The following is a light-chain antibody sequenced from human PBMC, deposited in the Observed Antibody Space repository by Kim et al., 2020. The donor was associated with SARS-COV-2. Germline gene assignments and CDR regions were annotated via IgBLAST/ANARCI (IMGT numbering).Light chain of an antibody. Sequence: SCKLTRTLSRGHSRYAIAWHQQRPEKGPRYLLKLNSDGSHSEGDGIPDRFSGSSSGAERYLTISGLQSEDEADYYCQTWGTGLGVFGAGTKVTVL. CDR3: QTWGTGLGV. CDR1: RGHSRYA. J-gene: IGLJ1*01. CDR2: LNSDGSH. V-gene: IGLV4-69*01.